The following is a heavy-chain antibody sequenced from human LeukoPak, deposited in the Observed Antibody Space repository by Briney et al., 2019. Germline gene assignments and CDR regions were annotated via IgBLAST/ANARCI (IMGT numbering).Heavy chain of an antibody. V-gene: IGHV2-70*04. CDR2: IDWDDDK. CDR3: ARIFPYFDSSENFQYHFDH. CDR1: GFSFSTDEMR. Sequence: SGPTLVNPTQTLTLTCTFSGFSFSTDEMRVSWIRQPPGKALEWLARIDWDDDKFYSTSLKTRLTISKDTSKNQVVLTMTNMDPADTATYYWARIFPYFDSSENFQYHFDHWGQGTLVTVSS. D-gene: IGHD3-22*01. J-gene: IGHJ4*02.